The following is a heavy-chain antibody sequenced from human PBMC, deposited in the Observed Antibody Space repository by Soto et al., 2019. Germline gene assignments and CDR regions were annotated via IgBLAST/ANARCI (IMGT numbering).Heavy chain of an antibody. CDR3: ARVEYRLLYEY. CDR2: IYYSGST. CDR1: GGSISSYY. V-gene: IGHV4-59*01. D-gene: IGHD2-2*02. Sequence: QVQLQESGPGLVKPSETLSLTCTVSGGSISSYYWSWIRHPPGKGLEWIGYIYYSGSTNYNPSLKSRVTISVDTSQNQFPLKLSSVTAADTAVYYCARVEYRLLYEYLGQGTLVTVSS. J-gene: IGHJ4*02.